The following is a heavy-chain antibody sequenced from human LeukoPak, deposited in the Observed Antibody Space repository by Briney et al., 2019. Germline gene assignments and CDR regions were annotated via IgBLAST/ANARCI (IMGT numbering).Heavy chain of an antibody. CDR1: GFTFSSYA. D-gene: IGHD2-8*01. Sequence: GGSLRLSCAASGFTFSSYAMSWVRQAPGKGLEWVSAISGSGGSTYYADSVKGRFTISRDNAKNSLYLQMNSLRAEDTAVYYCAREWSRFTPPDYWGQGTLVTVSS. CDR2: ISGSGGST. CDR3: AREWSRFTPPDY. V-gene: IGHV3-23*01. J-gene: IGHJ4*02.